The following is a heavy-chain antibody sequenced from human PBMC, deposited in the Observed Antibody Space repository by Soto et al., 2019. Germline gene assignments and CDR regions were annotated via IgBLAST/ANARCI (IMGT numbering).Heavy chain of an antibody. CDR1: GYTFTSYG. J-gene: IGHJ6*02. Sequence: QVQLVQSGAEVKKPGASVRVSCKASGYTFTSYGISWVRQAPGQGLEWMGWISAYNGNTNYAQKLQGRVTMNTDTATRRADRELESLRSADTAVYYCATQQGLYYYYGMDVWGQGTTVTVSS. CDR3: ATQQGLYYYYGMDV. V-gene: IGHV1-18*01. CDR2: ISAYNGNT. D-gene: IGHD6-19*01.